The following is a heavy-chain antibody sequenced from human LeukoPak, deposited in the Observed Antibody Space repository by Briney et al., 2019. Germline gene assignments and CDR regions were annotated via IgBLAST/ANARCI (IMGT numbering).Heavy chain of an antibody. D-gene: IGHD6-19*01. J-gene: IGHJ4*02. V-gene: IGHV3-48*03. CDR3: AKDPTVSYSSGWHTYYFDY. CDR1: GFTFNNYE. Sequence: GGSLRLSCAASGFTFNNYEMNWVRQAPGKGLEWVSYISSSGTTIYYADSVKGRFTISRDNSKNTLYLQMNSLRAEDTAVYYCAKDPTVSYSSGWHTYYFDYWGQGTLVTVSS. CDR2: ISSSGTTI.